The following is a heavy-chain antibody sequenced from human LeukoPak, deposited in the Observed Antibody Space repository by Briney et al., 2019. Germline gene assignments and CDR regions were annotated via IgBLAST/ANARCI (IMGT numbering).Heavy chain of an antibody. D-gene: IGHD5-12*01. V-gene: IGHV1-69*04. CDR1: GGTFSSYA. CDR3: ARLQNSGYEY. CDR2: IIPILGIA. J-gene: IGHJ4*02. Sequence: SVKVSCKASGGTFSSYAISWVRQAPGQGLEWMGRIIPILGIANYAQKFQGRVTITADKSTSTAYMELSSLRPEDTAVYYCARLQNSGYEYWGQGTLVTVSS.